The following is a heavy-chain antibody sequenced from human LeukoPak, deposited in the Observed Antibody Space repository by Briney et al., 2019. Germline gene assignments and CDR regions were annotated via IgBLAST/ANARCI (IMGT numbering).Heavy chain of an antibody. CDR3: VFGVPAAGTQKGLYFDY. V-gene: IGHV1-69*05. CDR2: IIPIFGTA. Sequence: ASVKVSCKASGGTFSSYATSWVRQAPGQGLEWMGGIIPIFGTANYAQKFQGRVTITTDESTSTAYMELSSLRSEDTAVYYFVFGVPAAGTQKGLYFDYGAQEPVVPVSS. J-gene: IGHJ4*02. D-gene: IGHD6-13*01. CDR1: GGTFSSYA.